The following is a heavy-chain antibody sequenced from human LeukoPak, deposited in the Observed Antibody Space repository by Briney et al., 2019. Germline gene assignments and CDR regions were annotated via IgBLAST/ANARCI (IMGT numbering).Heavy chain of an antibody. CDR3: AKGVKVAGMTYYFDY. D-gene: IGHD6-19*01. V-gene: IGHV3-23*01. J-gene: IGHJ4*02. CDR2: ISGSGGST. CDR1: GFTFSSYA. Sequence: PGGALRLSCAASGFTFSSYAMSWVRQAPGKGLEWVSAISGSGGSTYYADSVKGRFTISRDNSKNTLYLQMNSLRAEDTAVYYCAKGVKVAGMTYYFDYWGQGTLVTVSS.